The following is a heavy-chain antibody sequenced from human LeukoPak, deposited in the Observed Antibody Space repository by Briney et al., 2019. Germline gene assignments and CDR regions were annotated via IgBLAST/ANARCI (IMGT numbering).Heavy chain of an antibody. CDR3: ARNDYYDSSRPVS. Sequence: PSETLSLTCTVSGGSISSSSYYWGWIRQPPGKGLEWIGSIYYSGSTYYNPSLKSRVTISVDTSKNQFSLKLSSVTAADTAVYYCARNDYYDSSRPVSWGQGTLVTVSS. V-gene: IGHV4-39*01. CDR2: IYYSGST. J-gene: IGHJ5*02. CDR1: GGSISSSSYY. D-gene: IGHD3-22*01.